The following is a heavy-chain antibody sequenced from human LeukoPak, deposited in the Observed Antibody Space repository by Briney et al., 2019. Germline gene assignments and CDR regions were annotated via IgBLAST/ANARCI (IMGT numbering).Heavy chain of an antibody. CDR1: GFTFNRYS. CDR3: ARVGYSDFWSGYYWDY. J-gene: IGHJ4*02. CDR2: ISSSGTTI. D-gene: IGHD3-3*01. Sequence: GGSLRLSCAASGFTFNRYSMNWVRQAPGKGLEWISYISSSGTTIYYADSVQGRFIISRDNARNSLYLQMNSLRAEDTAVYYCARVGYSDFWSGYYWDYWGQGTQATVSS. V-gene: IGHV3-48*01.